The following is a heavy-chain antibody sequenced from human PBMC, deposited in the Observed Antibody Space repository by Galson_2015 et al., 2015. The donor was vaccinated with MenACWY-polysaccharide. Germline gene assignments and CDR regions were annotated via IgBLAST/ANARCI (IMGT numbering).Heavy chain of an antibody. Sequence: AWMSWVRQAPGKGLEWVGRFKNKIDGGTTDYGAPVKGRSTISRDDSKNTVYLQMNSLKIEDTAVYYCTTRGGLGYWGQGTLVTVSS. CDR3: TTRGGLGY. D-gene: IGHD2-15*01. V-gene: IGHV3-15*01. J-gene: IGHJ4*02. CDR1: AW. CDR2: FKNKIDGGTT.